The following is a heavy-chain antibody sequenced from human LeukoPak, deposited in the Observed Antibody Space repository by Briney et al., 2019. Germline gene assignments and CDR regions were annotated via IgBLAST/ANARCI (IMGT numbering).Heavy chain of an antibody. CDR1: GFTFSSYG. J-gene: IGHJ5*02. CDR3: AKEGSDTAMGNWFDP. V-gene: IGHV3-30*02. CDR2: IRYDGSNK. Sequence: PGGSLRLSCAASGFTFSSYGMHWVRQAPGEGLEWVAFIRYDGSNKYYADSVKGRFTISRDNSKNTLYLQMNSLRAEDTAVYYCAKEGSDTAMGNWFDPWGQGTLVTVSS. D-gene: IGHD5-18*01.